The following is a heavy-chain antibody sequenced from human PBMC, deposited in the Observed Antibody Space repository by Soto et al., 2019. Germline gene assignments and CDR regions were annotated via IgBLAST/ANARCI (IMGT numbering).Heavy chain of an antibody. Sequence: GESLKISGKGSGYSFTSYWISWVRQMPGKGLEWMGRIDPSDSYTNYSPSFQGHVTISADKSISTAYLQWSSLKASDTAMYYCARDGRYCTNGVCYTHYYYGMDVWGQGTTVPVSS. CDR3: ARDGRYCTNGVCYTHYYYGMDV. CDR1: GYSFTSYW. D-gene: IGHD2-8*01. V-gene: IGHV5-10-1*01. CDR2: IDPSDSYT. J-gene: IGHJ6*02.